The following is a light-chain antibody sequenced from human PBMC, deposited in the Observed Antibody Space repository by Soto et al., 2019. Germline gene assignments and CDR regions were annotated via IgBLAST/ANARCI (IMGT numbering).Light chain of an antibody. J-gene: IGLJ2*01. CDR1: SSDIGAYNF. CDR3: SSYTTSNTLL. V-gene: IGLV2-14*03. CDR2: DVT. Sequence: QSALTQPASVSGSPGQSITISCTGSSSDIGAYNFVSWYQQHPGKAPKLIIFDVTNRPSGTSDRFSASKSGNTASLTISGLQAEDEADYYCSSYTTSNTLLFGGGTKVTVL.